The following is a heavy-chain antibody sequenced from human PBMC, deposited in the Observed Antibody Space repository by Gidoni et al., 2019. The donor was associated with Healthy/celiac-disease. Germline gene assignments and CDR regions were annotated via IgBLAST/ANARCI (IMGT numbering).Heavy chain of an antibody. CDR3: AREDTVVTPRAFDI. J-gene: IGHJ3*02. CDR2: ISNSGSTI. Sequence: QVQLVASGGGLVMPGGSLRITCSASGVTLCDYYMSWISQALGKGLEWVSYISNSGSTIYNADAVKGGCTISRDSAKNALYLQMNSLTAEDTAVYYCAREDTVVTPRAFDIWGQGTMVTVSS. V-gene: IGHV3-11*01. D-gene: IGHD2-15*01. CDR1: GVTLCDYY.